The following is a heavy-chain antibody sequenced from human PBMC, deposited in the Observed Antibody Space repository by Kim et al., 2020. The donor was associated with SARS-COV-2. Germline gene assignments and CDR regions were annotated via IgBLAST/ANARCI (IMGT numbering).Heavy chain of an antibody. CDR3: ARESRIAAAGEKYSLDY. Sequence: ASVKVSCKASGYTFTSYGISWVRQAPGQGLEWMGWISAYNGNTNYAQKLQGRVTMTTDTSTSTAYMELRSLRSDDTAVYYCARESRIAAAGEKYSLDYWGQGTLVTVSS. CDR2: ISAYNGNT. D-gene: IGHD6-13*01. V-gene: IGHV1-18*04. CDR1: GYTFTSYG. J-gene: IGHJ4*02.